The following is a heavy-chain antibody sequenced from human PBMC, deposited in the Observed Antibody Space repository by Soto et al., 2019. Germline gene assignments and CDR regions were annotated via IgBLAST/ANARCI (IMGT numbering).Heavy chain of an antibody. Sequence: QLQLQESGPGLVKPSEPLSLTCTVSGGSISSSSYYWGWIRQPPGKGLEWIGSIYYSGSTYYNPSLTSRVTISVDTSKNQFSLKLSSVTAADTAVYYCARHTDVRGAFQHWGQGTLVTVSS. CDR1: GGSISSSSYY. V-gene: IGHV4-39*01. CDR2: IYYSGST. J-gene: IGHJ1*01. D-gene: IGHD4-17*01. CDR3: ARHTDVRGAFQH.